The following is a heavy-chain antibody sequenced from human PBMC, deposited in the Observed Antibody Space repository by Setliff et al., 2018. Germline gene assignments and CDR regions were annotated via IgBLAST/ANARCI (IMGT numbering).Heavy chain of an antibody. V-gene: IGHV1-18*01. J-gene: IGHJ4*02. D-gene: IGHD6-19*01. CDR1: GYTFTSYG. CDR3: ARVTIAVAGYFDF. Sequence: GASVKVSCKASGYTFTSYGISWVRQAPGQGLEWMGWISAYNGNTNYAQKLQGRVTMTRNTSISTAYMELSSLRSDDTAVYYCARVTIAVAGYFDFWGQGTLVTVSS. CDR2: ISAYNGNT.